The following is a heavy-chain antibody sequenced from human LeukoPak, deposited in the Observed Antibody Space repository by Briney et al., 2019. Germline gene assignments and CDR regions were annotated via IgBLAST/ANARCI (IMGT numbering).Heavy chain of an antibody. J-gene: IGHJ4*02. CDR2: IIPIFGTA. CDR3: ARGHSGSYYTAGFDY. D-gene: IGHD1-26*01. CDR1: GGTFSSYA. Sequence: VKVSCKASGGTFSSYAISWVRQAPGQGLEWMGGIIPIFGTANYAQKFQGRVTITADESTSTAYMELSSLRSEDTAVYYCARGHSGSYYTAGFDYWGQGTLVTVSS. V-gene: IGHV1-69*13.